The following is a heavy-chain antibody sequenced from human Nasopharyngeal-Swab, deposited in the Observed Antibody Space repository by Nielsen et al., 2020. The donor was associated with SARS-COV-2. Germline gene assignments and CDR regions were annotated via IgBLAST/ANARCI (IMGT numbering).Heavy chain of an antibody. CDR3: ARVYSTTAHYYYGMDV. CDR1: GGSISSYY. D-gene: IGHD2-2*01. J-gene: IGHJ6*02. CDR2: IYYSGST. Sequence: SETLSPTCTLSGGSISSYYWSWIRQLPGKGLEWIGYIYYSGSTNYNPSLKSRVTISVDTSKNQFSLKLSSVTAADTAVYYCARVYSTTAHYYYGMDVWGQGTTVTVSS. V-gene: IGHV4-59*01.